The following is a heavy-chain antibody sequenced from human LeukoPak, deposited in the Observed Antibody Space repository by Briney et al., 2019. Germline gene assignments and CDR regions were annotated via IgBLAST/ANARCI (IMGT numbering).Heavy chain of an antibody. V-gene: IGHV3-74*01. D-gene: IGHD6-6*01. CDR3: ARLNEQLDDAFDI. Sequence: GGSLRLSCAASGFTFSSYWMHWVRQAPGKGLVWVSRINSDGSSTSYADSVKGRFTISRDNAKNTLYLQMNSLRVEDTAVYYCARLNEQLDDAFDIWGQGTMVTVSS. CDR2: INSDGSST. J-gene: IGHJ3*02. CDR1: GFTFSSYW.